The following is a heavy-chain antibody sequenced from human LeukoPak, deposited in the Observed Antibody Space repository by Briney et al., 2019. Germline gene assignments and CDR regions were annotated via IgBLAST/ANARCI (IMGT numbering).Heavy chain of an antibody. CDR3: AKWSGDYPSYYLDY. V-gene: IGHV3-30*02. CDR1: GFTFRSYV. CDR2: IRSDGSSK. Sequence: GGSLRLSCAASGFTFRSYVLHWVRQAPGKGLEWVALIRSDGSSKNYADSVKGRFTIPRDASKNTVYLQMNSLRAEDTAVYSCAKWSGDYPSYYLDYWGQGTLVTVSS. J-gene: IGHJ4*02. D-gene: IGHD4-17*01.